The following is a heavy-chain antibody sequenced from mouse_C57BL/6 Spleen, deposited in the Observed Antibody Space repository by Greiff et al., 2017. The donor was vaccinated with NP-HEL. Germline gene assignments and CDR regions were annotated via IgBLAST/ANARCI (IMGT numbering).Heavy chain of an antibody. D-gene: IGHD2-2*01. CDR3: ARFSYGYDGYFDV. Sequence: QVQLQQPGTELVKPGASVKLSCKASGYTFTSYWMHWVKQRPGQGLEWIGNINPSNGGTNYNEKFKSKATLTVDKSSSTAYMQLSSLTSEDSAVYYGARFSYGYDGYFDVWGTGTTVTVSS. V-gene: IGHV1-53*01. CDR2: INPSNGGT. CDR1: GYTFTSYW. J-gene: IGHJ1*03.